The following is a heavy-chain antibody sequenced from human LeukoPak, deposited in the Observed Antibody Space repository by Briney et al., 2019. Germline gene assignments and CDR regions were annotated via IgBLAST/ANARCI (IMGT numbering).Heavy chain of an antibody. D-gene: IGHD1/OR15-1a*01. V-gene: IGHV3-23*01. CDR2: ISGSGGST. J-gene: IGHJ2*01. Sequence: GGSLRLSCAVSGFTFSSHGISCLRQAPGKALEWCSGISGSGGSTFYADSVKGRFTISRDNSKNTVYLQVNSLRAEDMAVYYCARTNGYYDLWGRGTLVTVSS. CDR1: GFTFSSHG. CDR3: ARTNGYYDL.